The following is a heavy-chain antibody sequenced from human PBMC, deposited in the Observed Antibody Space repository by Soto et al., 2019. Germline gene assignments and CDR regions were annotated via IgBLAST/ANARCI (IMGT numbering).Heavy chain of an antibody. CDR3: ARTDCSSTSCYEDYYYGMDV. CDR2: ISSSSSTI. CDR1: GFTFSSYS. V-gene: IGHV3-48*02. D-gene: IGHD2-2*01. Sequence: EVQLVESGGGLVQPGGSLRLSCAASGFTFSSYSMNWVRQAPGKGLEWVSYISSSSSTIYYADSVKGRFTISSDNAKNSLYLQMNSLRDEDTAVYYCARTDCSSTSCYEDYYYGMDVWGQGTTVTVSS. J-gene: IGHJ6*02.